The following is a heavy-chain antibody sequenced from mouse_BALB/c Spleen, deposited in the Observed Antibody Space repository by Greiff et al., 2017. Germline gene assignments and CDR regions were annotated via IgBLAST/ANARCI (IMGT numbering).Heavy chain of an antibody. CDR2: ISSGGSYT. CDR1: GFTFSSYT. V-gene: IGHV5-6-4*01. D-gene: IGHD2-2*01. CDR3: TRDGDYGYPPY. J-gene: IGHJ3*01. Sequence: EVQLVESGGGLVKPGGSLKLSCAASGFTFSSYTMSWVRQTPEKRLEWVATISSGGSYTYYPDSVKGRFTISRDNAKNTLYLQMSSLKSEDTAMYYCTRDGDYGYPPYWGQETLVTVSA.